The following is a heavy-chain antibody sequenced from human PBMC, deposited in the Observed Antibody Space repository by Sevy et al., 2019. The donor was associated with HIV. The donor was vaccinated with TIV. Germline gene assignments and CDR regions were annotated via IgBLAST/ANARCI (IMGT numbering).Heavy chain of an antibody. V-gene: IGHV3-30*02. CDR3: ENPAGGGSWCSLYY. Sequence: GGSLRLSCAASGFTFSSYGMHWVRQAPGKGLEWVAGIWYDGSNKYYADSVKGRFTISSDNFKNTLYLQMNSLRAEDTAVYYCENPAGGGSWCSLYYWGQGTLVTVSS. CDR1: GFTFSSYG. D-gene: IGHD6-13*01. CDR2: IWYDGSNK. J-gene: IGHJ4*02.